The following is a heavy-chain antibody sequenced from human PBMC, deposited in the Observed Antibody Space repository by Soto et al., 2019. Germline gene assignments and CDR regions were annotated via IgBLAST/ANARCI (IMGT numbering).Heavy chain of an antibody. CDR1: GFIFSNAW. Sequence: GGSLRLSCAASGFIFSNAWMSWVRQAPGKGLEWVGRIKSKTGGGTTDYAAPVKGRFTISRDDSKNTLYLQMNSLKTEDTAVYYCTSGYYYESSAYYYWGHGTLVTVSS. CDR2: IKSKTGGGTT. D-gene: IGHD3-22*01. V-gene: IGHV3-15*01. CDR3: TSGYYYESSAYYY. J-gene: IGHJ4*01.